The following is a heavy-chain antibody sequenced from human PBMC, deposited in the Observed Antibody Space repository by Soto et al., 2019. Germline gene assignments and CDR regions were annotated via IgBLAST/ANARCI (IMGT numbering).Heavy chain of an antibody. V-gene: IGHV4-31*03. CDR3: ARTQEVEMATISSQRFDY. J-gene: IGHJ4*02. CDR2: IYYSGST. CDR1: GVSISSGGYY. Sequence: PSETLSLTCTVSGVSISSGGYYWSWVRQHPGKGLEWIGYIYYSGSTYYNPSLKSRVTISVDTSKNQFSLKLSSVTAADTAVYYCARTQEVEMATISSQRFDYWGQGTLVTVSS. D-gene: IGHD5-12*01.